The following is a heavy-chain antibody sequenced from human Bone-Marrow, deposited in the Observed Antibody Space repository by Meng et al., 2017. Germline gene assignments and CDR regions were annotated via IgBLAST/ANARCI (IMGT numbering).Heavy chain of an antibody. V-gene: IGHV3-9*01. D-gene: IGHD6-13*01. Sequence: GGSLRLSCAASGFTFDDYAMHWVRQAPGKGLEWVSGISWNSGSIGYADSVKGRFTISRDNAKNSLYLQMNSLRAEDTALYYCAKESPPWYSSSWNWYFDLWSRGTVVTVS. CDR3: AKESPPWYSSSWNWYFDL. CDR1: GFTFDDYA. J-gene: IGHJ2*01. CDR2: ISWNSGSI.